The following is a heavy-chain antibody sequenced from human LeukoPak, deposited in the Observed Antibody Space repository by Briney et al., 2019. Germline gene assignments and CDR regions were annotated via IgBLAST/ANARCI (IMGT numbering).Heavy chain of an antibody. J-gene: IGHJ4*02. CDR1: GFTFSSYS. V-gene: IGHV3-48*01. D-gene: IGHD6-19*01. CDR3: AKKGYSSGWPDHDDY. Sequence: GGALRLSCAASGFTFSSYSMNWVRQAPGRGLEWVSYISSSSSTIYYADSVKGRFTISRDNAKNSLYLQMNSLRAEDTAVYYCAKKGYSSGWPDHDDYWGQGTLVTVSS. CDR2: ISSSSSTI.